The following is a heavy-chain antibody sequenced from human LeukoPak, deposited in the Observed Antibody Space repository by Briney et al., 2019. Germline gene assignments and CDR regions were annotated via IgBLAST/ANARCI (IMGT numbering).Heavy chain of an antibody. Sequence: GGSLRLSCAASGFTFSSYAMSWVRQAQGKGLEWVSSISSSSSYIYYADSVKGRFTISRDNAKNSLYLQVNSLRAEDTAVYYCARLVSWSWHFDYWGQGTLVTVSS. CDR2: ISSSSSYI. J-gene: IGHJ4*02. CDR3: ARLVSWSWHFDY. D-gene: IGHD6-13*01. CDR1: GFTFSSYA. V-gene: IGHV3-21*01.